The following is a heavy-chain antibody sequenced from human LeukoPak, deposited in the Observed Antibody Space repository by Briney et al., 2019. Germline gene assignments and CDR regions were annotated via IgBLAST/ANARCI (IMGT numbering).Heavy chain of an antibody. J-gene: IGHJ2*01. Sequence: ASVKVSCKASGYTFTSYGTSWVRQAPGQGLEWMGWISAYNGNTNYAQKLQGRVTMTTDTSTSTAYMELRSLRSDDTAVYYCARDWGDYGYWYFDLWGRGTLVTVSS. CDR2: ISAYNGNT. D-gene: IGHD4-17*01. CDR1: GYTFTSYG. V-gene: IGHV1-18*01. CDR3: ARDWGDYGYWYFDL.